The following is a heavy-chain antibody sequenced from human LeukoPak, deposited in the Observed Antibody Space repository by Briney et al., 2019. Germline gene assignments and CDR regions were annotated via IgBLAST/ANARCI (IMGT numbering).Heavy chain of an antibody. CDR2: IIPVPGTV. V-gene: IGHV1-69*13. J-gene: IGHJ3*02. CDR1: GGIFGSDA. D-gene: IGHD2/OR15-2a*01. Sequence: ASVKVSCKASGGIFGSDAISWVRQAPGQGLEWMGGIIPVPGTVNYVQKFQGRVTITADESTSTAYMELSSLRSEDTAVYYCARDRVVRIGPGAFDIWGQGTMVTVSS. CDR3: ARDRVVRIGPGAFDI.